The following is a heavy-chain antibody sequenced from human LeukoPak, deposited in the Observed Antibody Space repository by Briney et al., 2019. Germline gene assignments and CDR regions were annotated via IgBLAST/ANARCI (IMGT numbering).Heavy chain of an antibody. D-gene: IGHD5-12*01. CDR1: GGSISSSSYY. J-gene: IGHJ6*03. CDR3: ARDVDDYYYYMDV. Sequence: PSETLSLTCTVSGGSISSSSYYWGWIRQPPGKGLEWIGSIYYSGSTYYNPSLKSRVTISVDTSKNQFSLKLSSVTAADTAVYYCARDVDDYYYYMDVWGKGTTVTVSS. V-gene: IGHV4-39*07. CDR2: IYYSGST.